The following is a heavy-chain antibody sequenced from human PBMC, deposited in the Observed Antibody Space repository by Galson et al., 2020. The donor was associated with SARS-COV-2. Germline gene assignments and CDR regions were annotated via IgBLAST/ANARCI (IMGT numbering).Heavy chain of an antibody. V-gene: IGHV1-69*10. Sequence: SVKVSCKASGGTFSNYPTGWVRQAPGQGLEWMGGIFPLFGVANYPQKFQGRLTITADKSTSTAYMELSSLTSDDTAVYYCARKGGGSCSGDNCYIFDYWGQGTLVTVSS. CDR1: GGTFSNYP. CDR3: ARKGGGSCSGDNCYIFDY. CDR2: IFPLFGVA. D-gene: IGHD2-15*01. J-gene: IGHJ4*02.